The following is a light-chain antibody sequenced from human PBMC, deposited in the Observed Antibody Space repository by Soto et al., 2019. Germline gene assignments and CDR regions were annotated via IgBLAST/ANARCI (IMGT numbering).Light chain of an antibody. CDR1: QSISSW. Sequence: DIQLTQSPSTLSASVGDRVTITCRASQSISSWLAWYQQKPGKAPKLLVYKASSLESGVPSRFSGSGSVTEFTLTISTLQPDDFATYDCQQYEAYPLTFGGGTKVEI. CDR2: KAS. V-gene: IGKV1-5*03. CDR3: QQYEAYPLT. J-gene: IGKJ4*01.